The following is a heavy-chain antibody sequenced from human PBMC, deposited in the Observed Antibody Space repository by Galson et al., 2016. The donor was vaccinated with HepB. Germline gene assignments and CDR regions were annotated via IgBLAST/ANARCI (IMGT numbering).Heavy chain of an antibody. V-gene: IGHV4-31*03. J-gene: IGHJ4*02. CDR1: GGSINSGGYY. D-gene: IGHD3-3*01. CDR3: ARGPIFGVVISPFDS. CDR2: IYYSGST. Sequence: TLSLTCTVSGGSINSGGYYWNWIRQHPGKGLEWIGYIYYSGSTHYNPSLKSRLTMSVDTSKNQFSLKLSSVTAADTAVYYCARGPIFGVVISPFDSWGQGTLVTVSS.